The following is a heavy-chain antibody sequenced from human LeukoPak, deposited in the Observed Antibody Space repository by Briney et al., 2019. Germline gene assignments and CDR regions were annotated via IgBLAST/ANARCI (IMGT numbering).Heavy chain of an antibody. Sequence: PGGSLRLSCAASGFTFSSYWMSWVRPAPGKGLEWVAKIKEDGSEKYYVDSVKGRFTISRDNAKNSLYLQMNSLRAEDTAVYYCARADYYGSGSYYWKWGQGTLVTVSS. J-gene: IGHJ4*02. V-gene: IGHV3-7*01. CDR1: GFTFSSYW. D-gene: IGHD3-10*01. CDR3: ARADYYGSGSYYWK. CDR2: IKEDGSEK.